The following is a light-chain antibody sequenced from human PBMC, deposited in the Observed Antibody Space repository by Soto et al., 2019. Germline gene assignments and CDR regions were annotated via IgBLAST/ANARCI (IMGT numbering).Light chain of an antibody. CDR3: YQYYTAAT. CDR1: QNLLYSSNNKNY. V-gene: IGKV4-1*01. Sequence: DIVMTQSPDSLAVSLGETATINCKSSQNLLYSSNNKNYLSWYQQKPGQPPRLLIYWASTRQSGVPDRFSGSGSGTDFTLTISSLQAEDVAVYYCYQYYTAATFGPGTKVEIK. CDR2: WAS. J-gene: IGKJ4*01.